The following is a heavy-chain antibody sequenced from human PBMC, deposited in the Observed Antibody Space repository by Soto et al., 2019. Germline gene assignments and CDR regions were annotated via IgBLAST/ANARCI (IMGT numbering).Heavy chain of an antibody. CDR1: GGTFSSYA. CDR3: ARDGPKQWQAYYYCYGMDV. D-gene: IGHD6-19*01. Sequence: QVQLVQSGAEVKKPGSSVKVSCKASGGTFSSYAISWVRQAPGQGLEWMGGIIPIFGTANYAQKFQGRVTITADESTSTAYMELSSLRSEDTAVYYCARDGPKQWQAYYYCYGMDVWGQGTTVTVSS. J-gene: IGHJ6*02. V-gene: IGHV1-69*01. CDR2: IIPIFGTA.